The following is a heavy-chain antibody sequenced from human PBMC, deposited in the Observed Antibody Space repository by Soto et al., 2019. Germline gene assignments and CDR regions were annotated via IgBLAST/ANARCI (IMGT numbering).Heavy chain of an antibody. D-gene: IGHD6-19*01. CDR2: IFHSGDT. CDR3: AYSTGWYRHDV. Sequence: QVQLQESGPGLVKPSGTLSLTCAVSGDSISNSRWWTWVRQPPGKGLEWIVYIFHSGDTNYNPSLKSRVFISVDKSQNQFSLKVTSVTAADTAVYYCAYSTGWYRHDVWGQGTLVTVSS. CDR1: GDSISNSRW. V-gene: IGHV4-4*02. J-gene: IGHJ3*01.